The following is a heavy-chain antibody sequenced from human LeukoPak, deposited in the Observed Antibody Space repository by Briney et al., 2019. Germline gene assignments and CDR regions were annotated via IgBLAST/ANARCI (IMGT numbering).Heavy chain of an antibody. CDR2: ISYDGSNK. D-gene: IGHD6-13*01. Sequence: PGGSLRLSCAASGFTSSSYAMHWVRQAPGKGLEWVAVISYDGSNKYYADSVKGRFTISRDNSKNTLYLQMNSLRAEDTAVYYCAREARRSRIAAAGTGDYWGQGTLVTVSS. CDR3: AREARRSRIAAAGTGDY. CDR1: GFTSSSYA. V-gene: IGHV3-30-3*01. J-gene: IGHJ4*02.